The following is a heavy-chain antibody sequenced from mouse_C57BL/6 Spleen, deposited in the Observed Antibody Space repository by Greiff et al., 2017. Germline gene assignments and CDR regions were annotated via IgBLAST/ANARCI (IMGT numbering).Heavy chain of an antibody. D-gene: IGHD1-1*01. CDR1: GYTFTSYW. J-gene: IGHJ3*01. V-gene: IGHV1-59*01. Sequence: QVQLQQPGAELVRPGTSVKLSCKASGYTFTSYWMHWVKQRPGQGLEWIGVIDPSDSYTNYNQKFKGKATLTVDTSSSTAYMQLSSLTSEDSAVYYCVWGSSSAWFAYWGQGTLVTVSA. CDR2: IDPSDSYT. CDR3: VWGSSSAWFAY.